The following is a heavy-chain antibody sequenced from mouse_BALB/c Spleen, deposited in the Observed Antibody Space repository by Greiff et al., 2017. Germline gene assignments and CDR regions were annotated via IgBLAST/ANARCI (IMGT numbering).Heavy chain of an antibody. J-gene: IGHJ1*01. D-gene: IGHD1-1*01. CDR3: AASTVVPYWYFDV. CDR2: INPGSGGT. CDR1: GYAFTNYL. V-gene: IGHV1-54*01. Sequence: QVQLQQSGAELVRPGTSVKVSCKASGYAFTNYLIEWVKQRPGQGLEWIGVINPGSGGTNYNEKFKGKATLTADKSSSTAYMQLSSLTSDDSAVYFCAASTVVPYWYFDVWGAGTTVTVSS.